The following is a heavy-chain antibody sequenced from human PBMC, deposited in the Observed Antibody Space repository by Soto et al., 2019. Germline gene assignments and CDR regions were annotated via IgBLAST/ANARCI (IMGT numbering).Heavy chain of an antibody. CDR2: VKSKTDGGAT. CDR3: TRDNDRSGWSWYFDL. V-gene: IGHV3-15*07. CDR1: GFTFSNAW. J-gene: IGHJ2*01. Sequence: EVQLVESGGGLVEPGESLRLSCAASGFTFSNAWMNWVRQAPGKGLEWVGRVKSKTDGGATEYAAPVKGRFTISRDDSKNTLSLQMNSLKTEDTAVYYCTRDNDRSGWSWYFDLWGRGTLVTVSS. D-gene: IGHD6-19*01.